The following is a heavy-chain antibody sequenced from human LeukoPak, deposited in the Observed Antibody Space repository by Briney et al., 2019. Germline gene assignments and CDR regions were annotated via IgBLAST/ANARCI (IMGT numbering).Heavy chain of an antibody. Sequence: PGGSLRLSCAASGFTFSSYAMSWVRQAPGKGLEWVSAISGSGGSTYYADSVKGRFTISRDNSKNTLYLQMNSLRAEDTAVYYCAKDRRIRKEQFSSFDYWGQGTLVTVSS. J-gene: IGHJ4*02. CDR3: AKDRRIRKEQFSSFDY. CDR1: GFTFSSYA. D-gene: IGHD1-26*01. CDR2: ISGSGGST. V-gene: IGHV3-23*01.